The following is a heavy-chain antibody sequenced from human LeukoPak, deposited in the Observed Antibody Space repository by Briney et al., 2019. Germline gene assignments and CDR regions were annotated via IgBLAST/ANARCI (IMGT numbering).Heavy chain of an antibody. J-gene: IGHJ3*02. CDR3: ARGLVATMLDAFDI. CDR2: IYSGGST. D-gene: IGHD5-12*01. CDR1: GFTVSSSF. Sequence: PGGSLRLSCAASGFTVSSSFVDRVRQAPGKGLEWVSVIYSGGSTYYADSVKGRFTISRDNSKDTLYLQINSLRAEDTAVYYCARGLVATMLDAFDIWGQGTMVTVSS. V-gene: IGHV3-53*01.